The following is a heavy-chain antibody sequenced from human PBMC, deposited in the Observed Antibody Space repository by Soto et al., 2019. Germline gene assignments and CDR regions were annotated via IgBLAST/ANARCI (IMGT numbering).Heavy chain of an antibody. CDR1: GGSFSGYY. Sequence: SETLYLTCAVYGGSFSGYYWSWIRQPPGKGLEWIGEINHSGSTNYNPSLKSRVTISVDTSKNQFSLKLSSVTAADTAVYYCARRRRYNWNYVGNWFDPWGQGTLVTVSS. J-gene: IGHJ5*02. CDR2: INHSGST. V-gene: IGHV4-34*01. CDR3: ARRRRYNWNYVGNWFDP. D-gene: IGHD1-7*01.